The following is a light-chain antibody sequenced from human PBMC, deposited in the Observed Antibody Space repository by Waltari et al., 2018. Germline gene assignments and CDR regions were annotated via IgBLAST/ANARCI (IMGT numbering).Light chain of an antibody. CDR1: QTISYN. V-gene: IGKV3-15*01. J-gene: IGKJ2*01. CDR3: QHYHQWPPYT. CDR2: GAS. Sequence: EIVLTQSPSTLSVSPGERAIPSCRASQTISYNLAWYQQRPGQPPRLLIYGASARAAAIPVRFSGSGSGTEFTLTISGLQSEDFAVYYCQHYHQWPPYTFGQ.